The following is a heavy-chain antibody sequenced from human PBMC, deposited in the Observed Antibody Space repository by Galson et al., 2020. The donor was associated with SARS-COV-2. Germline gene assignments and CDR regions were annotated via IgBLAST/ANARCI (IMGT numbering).Heavy chain of an antibody. V-gene: IGHV3-30*18. CDR1: GFTFSSYG. D-gene: IGHD3-10*01. CDR2: ISYDGSNK. CDR3: AKDPAMVRGAYFDY. Sequence: GESLKISCAASGFTFSSYGMHWVRQAPGKGLEWVAVISYDGSNKYYADSVKGRFTISRDNSKNTLYLQINSLRADDTAVYYCAKDPAMVRGAYFDYWGQGTLVTVSS. J-gene: IGHJ4*02.